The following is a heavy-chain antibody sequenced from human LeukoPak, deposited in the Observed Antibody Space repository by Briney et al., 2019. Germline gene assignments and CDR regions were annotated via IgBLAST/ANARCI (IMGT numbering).Heavy chain of an antibody. J-gene: IGHJ4*02. Sequence: GGSLRLSCAASGFSFSSYSMNWVRQAPGKGLEWVSYISHTGTPVSYADSVKGRFTISRDNARNSLYLQMYSLRAEDTAVYYCARDSPDQLLHFDYWGQGTLVTVSS. CDR1: GFSFSSYS. CDR3: ARDSPDQLLHFDY. CDR2: ISHTGTPV. D-gene: IGHD2-2*01. V-gene: IGHV3-48*04.